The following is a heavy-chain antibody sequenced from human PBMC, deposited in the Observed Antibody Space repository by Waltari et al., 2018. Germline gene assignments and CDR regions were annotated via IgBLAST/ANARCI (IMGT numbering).Heavy chain of an antibody. J-gene: IGHJ1*01. V-gene: IGHV1-3*01. Sequence: QVQLVQSGAEVKKPGASVKVSCKASGYTFTSYAMHWVRQAPGQRLEWMGWINAGNGNTKYSQKFQGGVTITRDTSASTAYMELSSLRSEDTAVYYCARGYSSSWTDAEYFQHWGQGTLVTVSS. D-gene: IGHD6-13*01. CDR2: INAGNGNT. CDR3: ARGYSSSWTDAEYFQH. CDR1: GYTFTSYA.